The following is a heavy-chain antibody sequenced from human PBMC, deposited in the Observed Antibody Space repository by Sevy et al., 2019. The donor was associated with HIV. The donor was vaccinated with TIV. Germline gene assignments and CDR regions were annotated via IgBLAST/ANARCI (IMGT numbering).Heavy chain of an antibody. CDR2: IKTDNGNT. V-gene: IGHV1-3*04. J-gene: IGHJ4*02. CDR1: GYSFTNYA. Sequence: PSVKVSCKASGYSFTNYAIHWVRQAPGQGLEWMGWIKTDNGNTKYSQRFQGRVTITRDTSATTAYMEMSSLRYDDTALYFCARGKGGIFGVVVGQFDSWGQGTLVTVSS. D-gene: IGHD3-3*01. CDR3: ARGKGGIFGVVVGQFDS.